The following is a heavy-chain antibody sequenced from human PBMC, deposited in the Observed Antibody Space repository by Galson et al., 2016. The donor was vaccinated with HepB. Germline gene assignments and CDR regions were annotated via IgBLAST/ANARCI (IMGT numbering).Heavy chain of an antibody. CDR2: ISSSSSYT. V-gene: IGHV3-21*01. D-gene: IGHD2-21*02. CDR1: GFTFSTYS. J-gene: IGHJ4*02. CDR3: VRDRIDGVVVTTPTLDY. Sequence: SLRLSCAASGFTFSTYSMHWVRRAPGKGLEWVSCISSSSSYTYYEDSVKGRFTVFRDNAKDSMYLQMNSLRAEDSGIYYCVRDRIDGVVVTTPTLDYWGRGTLVTVSS.